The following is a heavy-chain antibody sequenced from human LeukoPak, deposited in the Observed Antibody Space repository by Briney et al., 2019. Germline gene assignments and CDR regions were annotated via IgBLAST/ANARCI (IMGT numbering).Heavy chain of an antibody. J-gene: IGHJ4*02. CDR3: ARDTVTTNPSPSFDY. D-gene: IGHD4-17*01. CDR2: INPKSGCT. Sequence: ASVKVSCKASGYTFTGHYMHWVRQAPGQGLDCMGPINPKSGCTNYAQKFQGRVTMTRDTSISTAYMELSRLRSDDTAVYYCARDTVTTNPSPSFDYWGQGTLVTVSS. V-gene: IGHV1-2*06. CDR1: GYTFTGHY.